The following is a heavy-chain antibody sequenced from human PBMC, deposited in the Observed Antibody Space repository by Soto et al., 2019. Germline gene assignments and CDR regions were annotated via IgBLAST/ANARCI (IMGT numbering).Heavy chain of an antibody. J-gene: IGHJ6*02. V-gene: IGHV4-31*03. Sequence: QVQLQESGPGLVKPSQTLSLTCNVSGGAFSTGCHYWSWIRQHPGMGLEWIGYVDYSGITYSNPSLGSRRTMSTDTSTTLLPLNLSAADAADTAVYYGPGSSVYYCSGSSYYDMDAWGQGTTVTVSS. D-gene: IGHD3-10*01. CDR2: VDYSGIT. CDR3: PGSSVYYCSGSSYYDMDA. CDR1: GGAFSTGCHY.